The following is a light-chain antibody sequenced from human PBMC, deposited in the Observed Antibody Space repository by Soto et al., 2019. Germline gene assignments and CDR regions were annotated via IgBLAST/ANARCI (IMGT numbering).Light chain of an antibody. J-gene: IGLJ1*01. CDR3: GAWDSSLSAQYV. CDR2: GND. CDR1: SSDIGNNF. V-gene: IGLV1-51*01. Sequence: QSALTQPPSVSAAAGQRVTISCSGSSSDIGNNFVSWYQQFPGTAPRVLIYGNDKRPSGIPDRFSAFTSATSATLVITGLQTVDEAEYYCGAWDSSLSAQYVFGTGTKLTVL.